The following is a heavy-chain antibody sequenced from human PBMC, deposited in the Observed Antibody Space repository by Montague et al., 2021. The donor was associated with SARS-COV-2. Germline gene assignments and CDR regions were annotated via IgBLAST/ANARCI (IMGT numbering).Heavy chain of an antibody. D-gene: IGHD3-3*01. CDR1: GGSISSYY. CDR3: ARAPVAHITFFAVVSSFDY. CDR2: IYYSGGT. Sequence: SETLSLTCTVSGGSISSYYWSWIRQPPGKGLEWIGYIYYSGGTNYNPSLKSRVTISVDTSKNQFSLKLSSVTAADTAVYYCARAPVAHITFFAVVSSFDYWGQGTLVTVSS. J-gene: IGHJ4*01. V-gene: IGHV4-59*01.